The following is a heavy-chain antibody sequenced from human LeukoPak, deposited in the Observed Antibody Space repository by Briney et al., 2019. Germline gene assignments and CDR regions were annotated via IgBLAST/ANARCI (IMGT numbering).Heavy chain of an antibody. CDR1: RFSLISNY. J-gene: IGHJ3*02. D-gene: IGHD2/OR15-2a*01. CDR3: ARFNSGPVSPFDI. CDR2: IYSGDST. Sequence: GCMRLSCAASRFSLISNYMSWVRQAPGKGREWVSVIYSGDSTYNADSVKGTFTISRDSSKNTLYLQMISLRAEDTAVYYCARFNSGPVSPFDIWGQGTMVTVSS. V-gene: IGHV3-53*01.